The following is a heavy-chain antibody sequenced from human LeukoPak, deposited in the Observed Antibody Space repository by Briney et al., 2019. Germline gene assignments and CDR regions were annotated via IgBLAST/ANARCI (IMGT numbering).Heavy chain of an antibody. Sequence: ASVKVSCKASGYTFTSYYMHWVRQAPGQGLEWMGIINPSGGSTSYAQKFQGRVTMTRDTSTSTVYMELSSLRSEETAVYYCARVGGYSGSEYYFDYWGQGTLVTVSS. V-gene: IGHV1-46*01. CDR3: ARVGGYSGSEYYFDY. CDR2: INPSGGST. CDR1: GYTFTSYY. D-gene: IGHD1-26*01. J-gene: IGHJ4*02.